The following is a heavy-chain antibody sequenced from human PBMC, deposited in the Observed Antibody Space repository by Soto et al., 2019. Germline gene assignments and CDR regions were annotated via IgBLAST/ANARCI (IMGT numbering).Heavy chain of an antibody. J-gene: IGHJ6*02. CDR2: INPNSGGT. CDR3: AGSLGITIFGNYYYYGMDV. CDR1: GYTFTGYY. V-gene: IGHV1-2*02. Sequence: ASVKVSCKASGYTFTGYYMHWVRQAPGQGLEWMGWINPNSGGTNYAQKFQGRVTMTRDTSISTAYMELSRLRSDDTAVYYCAGSLGITIFGNYYYYGMDVWGQGTTVTVSS. D-gene: IGHD3-3*01.